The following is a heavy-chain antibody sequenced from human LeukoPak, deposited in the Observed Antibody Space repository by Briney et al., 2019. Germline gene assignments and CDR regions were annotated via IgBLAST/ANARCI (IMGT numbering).Heavy chain of an antibody. CDR2: INPNSGGT. CDR3: ARDLRGTYYYDSSAPPGY. D-gene: IGHD3-22*01. Sequence: GASVKVSCKASGCTFTGYYMHWVRQAPGQGLEWMGWINPNSGGTNYAQKFQGRVTMTRDTSISTAYMELSRLRSDDTAVYYCARDLRGTYYYDSSAPPGYWGQGTLVTVSS. J-gene: IGHJ4*02. V-gene: IGHV1-2*02. CDR1: GCTFTGYY.